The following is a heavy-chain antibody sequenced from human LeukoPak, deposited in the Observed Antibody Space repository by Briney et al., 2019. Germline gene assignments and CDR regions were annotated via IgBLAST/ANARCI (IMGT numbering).Heavy chain of an antibody. CDR2: IYYSGST. CDR1: GGSISSYY. J-gene: IGHJ4*02. Sequence: SETLSLTCTVSGGSISSYYWSWIRQPPGKGLEWIGYIYYSGSTNYNPSPKSRVTISVDTSKNQSSLKLSSVTAADTAVYYCARVRYYYGSGSYDFDYWGQGTLVTVSS. V-gene: IGHV4-59*01. CDR3: ARVRYYYGSGSYDFDY. D-gene: IGHD3-10*01.